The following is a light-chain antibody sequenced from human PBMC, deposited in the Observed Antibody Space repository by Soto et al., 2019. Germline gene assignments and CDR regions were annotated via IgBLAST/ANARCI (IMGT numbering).Light chain of an antibody. V-gene: IGLV2-23*02. CDR3: CSYAGSSTWV. J-gene: IGLJ2*01. CDR1: NSDIGSFNL. CDR2: EVN. Sequence: QSVLTQPASVSGSPGQSITISCTGTNSDIGSFNLVSWYQQDPGKAPKLIVYEVNQRPSGVSNRFSGSKSDNTASLTISGLQAEDEADYYCCSYAGSSTWVFGGGTKLTVL.